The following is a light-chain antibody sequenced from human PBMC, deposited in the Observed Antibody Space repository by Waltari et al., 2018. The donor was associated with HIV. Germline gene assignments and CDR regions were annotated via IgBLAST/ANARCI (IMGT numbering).Light chain of an antibody. J-gene: IGLJ1*01. Sequence: SFELTQPPSVSVSPGQTATITCSGDALSKQYSYWYQQKPGQAPEVVIYKDTERPSGIPERFSGSSSGTTVTLTISGVQAEDEADYYCQSADTSGTRVFASGTKVTVL. V-gene: IGLV3-25*03. CDR2: KDT. CDR3: QSADTSGTRV. CDR1: ALSKQY.